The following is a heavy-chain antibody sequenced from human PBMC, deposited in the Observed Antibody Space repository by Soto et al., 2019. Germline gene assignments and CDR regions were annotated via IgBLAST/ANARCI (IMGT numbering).Heavy chain of an antibody. CDR1: GFTFSSYG. CDR3: VKDGSSGWPYFDDMDV. CDR2: ILYDGSKK. D-gene: IGHD6-19*01. V-gene: IGHV3-30*18. Sequence: GGSLRLSCAASGFTFSSYGMHWVRQAPGKGLEWVAVILYDGSKKYYADSVKGRFTISRDNSKNTLYLQMSSLRAEDTALYFCVKDGSSGWPYFDDMDVWGQGTTVAVSS. J-gene: IGHJ6*02.